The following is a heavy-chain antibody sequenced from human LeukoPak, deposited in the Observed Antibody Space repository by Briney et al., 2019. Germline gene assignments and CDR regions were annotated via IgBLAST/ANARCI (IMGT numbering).Heavy chain of an antibody. D-gene: IGHD6-13*01. J-gene: IGHJ4*02. CDR2: ISGSGGST. V-gene: IGHV3-23*01. CDR3: ARDRGTQQLEFDY. Sequence: GSLRLSCAASGFTFSSYAMSWVRPAPGKGLEWGSAISGSGGSTYYADSVKGRFTISRDNARNSLYLQMNSLRAEDTAVYYCARDRGTQQLEFDYWGQGTLVTVSS. CDR1: GFTFSSYA.